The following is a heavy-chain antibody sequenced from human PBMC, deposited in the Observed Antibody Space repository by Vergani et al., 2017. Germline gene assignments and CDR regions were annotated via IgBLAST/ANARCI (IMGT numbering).Heavy chain of an antibody. CDR2: IYNSGNG. J-gene: IGHJ2*01. CDR1: GDSIISRSYY. Sequence: QMQLQESGPGLVKASETLSLTCTVSGDSIISRSYYWGWIRQPPGKGLEWTGSIYNSGNGDASSSLKSSVTISADTSKNQFSLRLTSVTAADTAVYYRASGKYYSDSTSHFHGRYFDVWGRGTLVTVPS. V-gene: IGHV4-39*01. D-gene: IGHD3-16*01. CDR3: ASGKYYSDSTSHFHGRYFDV.